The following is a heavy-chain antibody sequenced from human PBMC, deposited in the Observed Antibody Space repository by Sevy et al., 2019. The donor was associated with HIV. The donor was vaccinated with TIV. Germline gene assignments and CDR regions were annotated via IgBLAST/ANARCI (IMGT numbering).Heavy chain of an antibody. CDR2: ISYDGSNK. CDR1: GFTFSTYA. Sequence: GGSLRLSCAASGFTFSTYAMHWVRQAPGKGLEWVAVISYDGSNKYYADSVKGRFTISRDNPKNTLYLQMNSLRAEDTAVYYCARPRDYGDYYCCDYWGQGTLVTVSS. D-gene: IGHD4-17*01. V-gene: IGHV3-30-3*01. CDR3: ARPRDYGDYYCCDY. J-gene: IGHJ4*02.